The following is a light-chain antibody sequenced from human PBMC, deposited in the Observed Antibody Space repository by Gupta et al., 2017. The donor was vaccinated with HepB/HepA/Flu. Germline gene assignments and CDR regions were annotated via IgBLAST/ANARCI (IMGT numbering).Light chain of an antibody. CDR1: QSVLYSSNNKNY. CDR2: WAS. J-gene: IGKJ1*01. CDR3: QQDDSTPRT. Sequence: DIVMTQSPDFLAVSLGERATINCKSSQSVLYSSNNKNYLAWYQQKPGQPPKLLIYWASTRESGVPDRFSGSGSGTDFTLTISILHAEDVAVYYCQQDDSTPRTFGQGTKVEIK. V-gene: IGKV4-1*01.